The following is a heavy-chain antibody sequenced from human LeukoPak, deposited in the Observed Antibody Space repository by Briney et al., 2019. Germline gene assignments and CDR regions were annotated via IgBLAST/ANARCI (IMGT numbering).Heavy chain of an antibody. Sequence: PSETLSLTCTVSGGSISSGDYYWSWIRQPPGKGLEWIAYIYHSGSAFYNPSLKSRVTISQDTSKNQFSLKLSSLTAADAAVYYCARAIASSGSRLFDYWGQETLVTVSS. D-gene: IGHD3-10*01. CDR3: ARAIASSGSRLFDY. V-gene: IGHV4-30-4*01. J-gene: IGHJ4*02. CDR2: IYHSGSA. CDR1: GGSISSGDYY.